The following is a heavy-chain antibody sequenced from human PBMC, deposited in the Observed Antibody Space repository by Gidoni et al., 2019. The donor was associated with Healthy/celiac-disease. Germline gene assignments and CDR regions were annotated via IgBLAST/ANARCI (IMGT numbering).Heavy chain of an antibody. CDR2: IHPNSGGT. J-gene: IGHJ4*02. V-gene: IGHV1-2*02. CDR1: GYPFTGYY. CDR3: ARQTGYYPSFDY. D-gene: IGHD3-9*01. Sequence: QVQLVQSGAEVQKPGASVQVSCKASGYPFTGYYMHWVRQAPGQGFEWMGWIHPNSGGTNYAQKFQGRVTMTRDTSISTAYMELSRLRSDDTAVYYCARQTGYYPSFDYWGQGTLVTVSS.